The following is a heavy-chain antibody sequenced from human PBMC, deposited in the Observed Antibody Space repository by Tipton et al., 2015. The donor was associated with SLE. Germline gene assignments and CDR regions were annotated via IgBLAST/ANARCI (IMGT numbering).Heavy chain of an antibody. J-gene: IGHJ6*03. CDR2: TRNKANSYTT. CDR1: GFTFSDHY. CDR3: ASRVGKYNYYYYMDV. D-gene: IGHD1-1*01. V-gene: IGHV3-72*01. Sequence: SLRLSCAASGFTFSDHYMDWVRQAPGKGLEWVGRTRNKANSYTTEYAASVKGRFTISRDDSKNSLYLQMNSLKTEDTAVYYCASRVGKYNYYYYMDVWGKGTTVTVSS.